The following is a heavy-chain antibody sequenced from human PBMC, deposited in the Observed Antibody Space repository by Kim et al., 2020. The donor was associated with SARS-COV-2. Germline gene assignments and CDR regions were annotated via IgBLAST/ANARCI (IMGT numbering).Heavy chain of an antibody. CDR1: GFTFSSYA. D-gene: IGHD1-26*01. Sequence: GGSLRLSCAASGFTFSSYAMHWVRQAPGKGLEWVAVISYDGSNKYYADSVKGRFTISRDNSKNTLYLQMNSLRAEDTAVYYCVGAEVGATDDAFDIWGQG. V-gene: IGHV3-30-3*01. J-gene: IGHJ3*02. CDR3: VGAEVGATDDAFDI. CDR2: ISYDGSNK.